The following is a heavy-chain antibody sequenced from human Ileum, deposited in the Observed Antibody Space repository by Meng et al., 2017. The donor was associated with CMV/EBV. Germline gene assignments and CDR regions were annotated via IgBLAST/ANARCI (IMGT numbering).Heavy chain of an antibody. J-gene: IGHJ4*02. CDR2: IYYSGST. D-gene: IGHD2-15*01. Sequence: LRLCCTVSNGTISSCDYSWSWIRQPPGKGLEWIGFIYYSGSTYYNPSLKSRVTISVDTSKNQFSLKLTSVTAADTAVYYCARVRDMFRYFDYWGQGALVTVSS. CDR3: ARVRDMFRYFDY. CDR1: NGTISSCDYS. V-gene: IGHV4-30-4*08.